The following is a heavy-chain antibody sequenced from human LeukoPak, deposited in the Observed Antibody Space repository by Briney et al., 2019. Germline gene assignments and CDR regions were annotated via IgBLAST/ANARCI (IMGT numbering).Heavy chain of an antibody. J-gene: IGHJ4*02. D-gene: IGHD6-13*01. CDR2: VSGSGGRGAT. CDR1: GFTFSSYA. V-gene: IGHV3-23*01. CDR3: AKDIAASGLPRIFDF. Sequence: TGGSLRLSCAASGFTFSSYAMGWVRQVPGKGPEWVSSVSGSGGRGATYYRDSVKGRFTISRDNSKNTVFLQMNGLSADDTAVYYCAKDIAASGLPRIFDFWGQGILVTVSS.